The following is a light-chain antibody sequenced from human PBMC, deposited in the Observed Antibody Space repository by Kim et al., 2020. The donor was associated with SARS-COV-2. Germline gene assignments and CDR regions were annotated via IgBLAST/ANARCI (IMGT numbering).Light chain of an antibody. CDR3: QQYKTYPWT. CDR2: KAS. Sequence: AAVGDRVTITCRASQNINSLLAWYQQKPGKAPKLLIYKASSLESGVPSRFSGSGSGTEFTLTISSLQPDDFATYYCQQYKTYPWTFGQGTKVDIK. CDR1: QNINSL. V-gene: IGKV1-5*03. J-gene: IGKJ1*01.